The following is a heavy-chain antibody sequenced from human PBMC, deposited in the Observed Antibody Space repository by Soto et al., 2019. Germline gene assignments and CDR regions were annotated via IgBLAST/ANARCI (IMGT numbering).Heavy chain of an antibody. Sequence: QVQLVQSGAEVKKPGASVKVSCRASGYTFISYGITWVRQVPGQGLEWMGWISAFNGNTYYAQKLQDRVTMTTDISTSTAYMEVRILRADDTAVYYCARGPPNWFAPWGQGTLVTVSS. J-gene: IGHJ5*02. CDR2: ISAFNGNT. CDR3: ARGPPNWFAP. V-gene: IGHV1-18*01. CDR1: GYTFISYG.